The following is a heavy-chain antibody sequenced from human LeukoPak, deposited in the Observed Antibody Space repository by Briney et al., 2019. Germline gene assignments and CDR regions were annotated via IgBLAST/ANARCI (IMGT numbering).Heavy chain of an antibody. V-gene: IGHV3-30*02. J-gene: IGHJ5*02. CDR2: IRYDGGNK. Sequence: GGSRRLSCAAAGFTLSSIGMGWVRQAAGRWLEWVGFIRYDGGNKYYADSVKGRFTISRDNSKNTLYLQMKAEDTAVYYCAKDTKAVVATGNWFDPWGQGTLVTVSS. CDR1: GFTLSSIG. D-gene: IGHD6-19*01. CDR3: AKDTKAVVATGNWFDP.